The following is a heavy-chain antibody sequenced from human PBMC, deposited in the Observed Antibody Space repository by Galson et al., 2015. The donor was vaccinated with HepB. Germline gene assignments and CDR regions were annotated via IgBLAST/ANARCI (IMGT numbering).Heavy chain of an antibody. D-gene: IGHD2-21*02. CDR1: GFTFSDHY. J-gene: IGHJ4*02. CDR2: TRNKANSYTT. V-gene: IGHV3-72*01. CDR3: ARAGDTRRWYFDY. Sequence: SLRLSCAASGFTFSDHYMDWVRQAPGKGLEWVGRTRNKANSYTTEYAASVKGRFTISRDDSKNSLYLQMNSLKTEDTAVYYCARAGDTRRWYFDYWGQGTLVTVSS.